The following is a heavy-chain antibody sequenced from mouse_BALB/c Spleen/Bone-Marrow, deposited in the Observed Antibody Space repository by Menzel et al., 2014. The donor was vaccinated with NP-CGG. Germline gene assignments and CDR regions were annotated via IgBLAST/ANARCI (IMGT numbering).Heavy chain of an antibody. J-gene: IGHJ3*01. V-gene: IGHV1-14*01. Sequence: IQLQQSGPELVKPGASVKMSCKASGYTFTSYVMHWVKQKPGQGLEWIGYINPYNDGTKYNEKFKGKATLTSDKSSSTAYMELSSLTSEDTAVYYCASPSYRYDGFDYWGQGTLVTVSA. CDR2: INPYNDGT. CDR1: GYTFTSYV. D-gene: IGHD2-14*01. CDR3: ASPSYRYDGFDY.